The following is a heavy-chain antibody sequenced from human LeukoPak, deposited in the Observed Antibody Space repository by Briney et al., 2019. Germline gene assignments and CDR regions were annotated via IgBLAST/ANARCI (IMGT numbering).Heavy chain of an antibody. Sequence: SVKVSCKASGGTFSIYAISWVRQAPGQGLEWMGGIIPIFGPANYAQKFQDRVTITADESTSTAYMELSSLRSEDTAVYYCASLGGGSTVTTYLNYWGQGTLVTVSS. D-gene: IGHD4-17*01. CDR2: IIPIFGPA. J-gene: IGHJ4*02. CDR3: ASLGGGSTVTTYLNY. CDR1: GGTFSIYA. V-gene: IGHV1-69*13.